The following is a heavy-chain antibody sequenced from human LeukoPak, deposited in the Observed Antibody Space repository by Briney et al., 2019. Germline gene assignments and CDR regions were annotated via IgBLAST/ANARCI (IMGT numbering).Heavy chain of an antibody. D-gene: IGHD4-17*01. CDR3: ARDSSMTAVTCDY. CDR1: GGSFSSSTYY. V-gene: IGHV4-39*02. J-gene: IGHJ4*02. Sequence: AETLCLTCTVSGGSFSSSTYYWGWIRQPPGKGLEWIGSIFYNDNTYYNPSLKSRVTISVDTSKNQFSQKLSSVPGADTAVYYCARDSSMTAVTCDYWGQGTLVTVSS. CDR2: IFYNDNT.